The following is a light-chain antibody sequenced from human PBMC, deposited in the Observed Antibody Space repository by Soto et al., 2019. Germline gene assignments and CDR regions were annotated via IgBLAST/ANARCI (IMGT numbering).Light chain of an antibody. Sequence: QSVLTQPASVSGSPGQSITISCTGTSSDVGGYNYVSWYQQQSGNAHKLIIHEVSYRPSGVSNRFSGSKSGNTASLTISGLQAEDEADYYCDSYTSSRAYVFGIGTKVTVL. CDR2: EVS. CDR3: DSYTSSRAYV. CDR1: SSDVGGYNY. V-gene: IGLV2-14*01. J-gene: IGLJ1*01.